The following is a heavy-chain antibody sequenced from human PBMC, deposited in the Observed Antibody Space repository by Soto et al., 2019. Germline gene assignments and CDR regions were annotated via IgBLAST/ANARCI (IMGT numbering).Heavy chain of an antibody. CDR1: GYTFASYA. Sequence: ASVKVSCKASGYTFASYAISWMRQAPGQGLEWMGWISAYNGNTNYAQKLQGRVTINPDTSKNQVSLQLNFVTPEDSAVYYCARDPPQDYGLDVWGQGTTVTVS. V-gene: IGHV1-18*01. J-gene: IGHJ6*02. CDR3: ARDPPQDYGLDV. CDR2: ISAYNGNT.